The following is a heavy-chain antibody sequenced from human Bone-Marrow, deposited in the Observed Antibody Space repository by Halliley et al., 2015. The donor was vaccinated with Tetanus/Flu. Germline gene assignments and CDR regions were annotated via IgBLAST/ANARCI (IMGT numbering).Heavy chain of an antibody. V-gene: IGHV4-59*08. J-gene: IGHJ6*02. CDR2: IYYSGST. Sequence: TLSLTCTASGGSISSYYWSWIRQPPGKGLEWIGYIYYSGSTNYNPSLKSRVTISVDTSKNQFSLKLSSVTAADTAVYYCARHLKPNDRSSYYYYYGMDVWGQGTTVTVSS. D-gene: IGHD6-13*01. CDR3: ARHLKPNDRSSYYYYYGMDV. CDR1: GGSISSYY.